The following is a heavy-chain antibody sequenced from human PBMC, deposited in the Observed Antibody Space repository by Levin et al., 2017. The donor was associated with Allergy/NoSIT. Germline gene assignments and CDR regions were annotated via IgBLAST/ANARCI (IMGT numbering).Heavy chain of an antibody. V-gene: IGHV4-59*01. J-gene: IGHJ4*02. CDR2: IYYSGST. Sequence: GSLRLSCTVSGGSISSYYWSWIRQPPGKGLEWIGYIYYSGSTNYNPSLKSRVTISVDTSKNQFSLKLSSVTAADTAVYYCARGGPGHFDYWGQGTLVTVSS. CDR1: GGSISSYY. CDR3: ARGGPGHFDY.